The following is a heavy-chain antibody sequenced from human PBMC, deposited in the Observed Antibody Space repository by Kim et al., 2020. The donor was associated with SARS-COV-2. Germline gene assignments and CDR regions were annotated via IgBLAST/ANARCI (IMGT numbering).Heavy chain of an antibody. Sequence: PPPKSRVTISVDTAKNHFSLKLSSVPAADTAVYYCARVGPGGGSSYYFDYWGQGTLVTVSS. D-gene: IGHD1-26*01. V-gene: IGHV4-59*01. J-gene: IGHJ4*02. CDR3: ARVGPGGGSSYYFDY.